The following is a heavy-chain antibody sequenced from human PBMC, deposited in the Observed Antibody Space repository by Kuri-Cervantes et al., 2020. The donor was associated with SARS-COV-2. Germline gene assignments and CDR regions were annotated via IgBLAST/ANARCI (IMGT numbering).Heavy chain of an antibody. CDR3: ARERGGDIVVVPAAIFGQFYYYYMDV. CDR1: GFTFSSYA. D-gene: IGHD2-2*02. V-gene: IGHV3-23*01. J-gene: IGHJ6*03. CDR2: ISGSGGST. Sequence: GGSLRLSCAASGFTFSSYAMSWVRQAPGKGLEWVSAISGSGGSTYYADSVKGRFTISRDNSKNTLYLQMNSLRAEDTAVYYCARERGGDIVVVPAAIFGQFYYYYMDVWGKGTTVTVSS.